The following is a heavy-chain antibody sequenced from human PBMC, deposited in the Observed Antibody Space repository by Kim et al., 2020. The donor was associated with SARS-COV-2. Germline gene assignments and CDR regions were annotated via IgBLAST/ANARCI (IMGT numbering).Heavy chain of an antibody. Sequence: GGSLRLSCAASGFTFSAYTMNWVRQAPGKGLEWVSTISGNGRYIFYADSVEGRFTISRDNSKSTLSLQMNSLRAEDTAVYYCATLNDYISRAFDIWGQGTMVTVSS. CDR2: ISGNGRYI. CDR1: GFTFSAYT. V-gene: IGHV3-23*01. D-gene: IGHD3-16*01. CDR3: ATLNDYISRAFDI. J-gene: IGHJ3*02.